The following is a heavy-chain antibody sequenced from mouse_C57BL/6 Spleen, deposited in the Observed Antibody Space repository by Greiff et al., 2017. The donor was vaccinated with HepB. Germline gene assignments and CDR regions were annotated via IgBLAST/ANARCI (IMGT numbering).Heavy chain of an antibody. V-gene: IGHV1-77*01. D-gene: IGHD1-1*01. J-gene: IGHJ1*03. CDR3: ARDLSYYYGSSYGYFDV. CDR1: GYTFTDYY. CDR2: IGPGSGST. Sequence: QVQLQQSGAELVKPGASVKISCKASGYTFTDYYINWVKQRPGQGLEWIGKIGPGSGSTYYNEKFKGKATLTADKSSSTAYMQLSSLTSEDSAVYFCARDLSYYYGSSYGYFDVWGTGTTVTVSS.